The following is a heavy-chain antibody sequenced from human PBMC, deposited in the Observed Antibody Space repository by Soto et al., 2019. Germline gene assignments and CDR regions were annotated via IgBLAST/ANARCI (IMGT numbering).Heavy chain of an antibody. CDR2: CTPGGDNT. V-gene: IGHV3-23*01. CDR3: AKLGVRMSSGGTDY. CDR1: GFTFGNNV. J-gene: IGHJ4*02. Sequence: EVQLLESGGGLVQPGGSLRLSCAASGFTFGNNVIYWVRQAPGKGLEWVSACTPGGDNTYADSVKGRFTVTTGSSKDTVFMQLDSLSTADTAISHCAKLGVRMSSGGTDYWGQGIMVTVSS. D-gene: IGHD1-1*01.